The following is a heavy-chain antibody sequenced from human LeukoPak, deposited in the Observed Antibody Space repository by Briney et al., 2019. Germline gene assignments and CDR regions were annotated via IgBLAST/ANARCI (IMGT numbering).Heavy chain of an antibody. V-gene: IGHV4-59*01. J-gene: IGHJ4*02. CDR2: IYYSGST. Sequence: PSETLSLTCTVSGGSISSYYWSWIRQPPGKGLEWIGYIYYSGSTNYNPSLKSRVTISVDTSKNQFSLKLSSVTAADTAVYYCARLSPSQGGSITIFGVAEGFFDYWGQGTLVTVSS. CDR3: ARLSPSQGGSITIFGVAEGFFDY. D-gene: IGHD3-3*01. CDR1: GGSISSYY.